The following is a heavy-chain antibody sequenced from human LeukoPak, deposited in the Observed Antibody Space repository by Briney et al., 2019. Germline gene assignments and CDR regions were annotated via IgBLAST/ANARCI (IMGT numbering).Heavy chain of an antibody. J-gene: IGHJ4*02. Sequence: GGSLRLSCAASGFTFSSYGMHWVRQAPGKGLEWVAFIRYDGSNKYYADSVRGRFTISRDNSKNTLYLQMNSLRAEDTAVYYCAKASGYSSSWYALGYWGQGTLVTVSS. CDR2: IRYDGSNK. V-gene: IGHV3-30*02. CDR3: AKASGYSSSWYALGY. CDR1: GFTFSSYG. D-gene: IGHD6-13*01.